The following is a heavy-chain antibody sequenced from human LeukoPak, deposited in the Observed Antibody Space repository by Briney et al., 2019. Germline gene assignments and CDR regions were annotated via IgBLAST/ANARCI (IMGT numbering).Heavy chain of an antibody. CDR1: GGSFSGYY. CDR3: ARESLGATVVDY. V-gene: IGHV4-34*01. J-gene: IGHJ4*02. CDR2: INHSGST. D-gene: IGHD1-26*01. Sequence: SETLSLTCAVYGGSFSGYYWSWIRQPPGKGLEWIGEINHSGSTNYNPSLKSRVTISVDTSKNQFSLQLNSVTPEDTAVYYCARESLGATVVDYWGQGTLVTVSS.